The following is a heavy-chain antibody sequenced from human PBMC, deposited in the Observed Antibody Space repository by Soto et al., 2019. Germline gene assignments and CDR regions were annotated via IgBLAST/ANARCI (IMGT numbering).Heavy chain of an antibody. J-gene: IGHJ4*02. Sequence: SETLSLTCTVSGGSISSYYWSWIRQPPGKGLQWIGYIYYSGSTNYNPSLKSRVTISVDTSKNQFSLKLSSVTAADTAVYYCASYLHYYDSSGYLPNEYYFDYWGQGTLVTVSS. CDR3: ASYLHYYDSSGYLPNEYYFDY. V-gene: IGHV4-59*01. CDR1: GGSISSYY. CDR2: IYYSGST. D-gene: IGHD3-22*01.